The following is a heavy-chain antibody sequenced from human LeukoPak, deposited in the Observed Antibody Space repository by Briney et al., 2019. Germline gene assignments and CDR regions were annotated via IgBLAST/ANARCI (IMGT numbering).Heavy chain of an antibody. D-gene: IGHD6-25*01. CDR1: GGSISSYY. CDR3: ARGKSYWYFDL. Sequence: SETLSLTCTVSGGSISSYYWSWIRQPPGKGLEWIGYIYYSGNTNYKPSLKSRVTISADTSKNQLSLKLSSVTAADTAVYYCARGKSYWYFDLWGRGTLVTVSS. V-gene: IGHV4-59*01. CDR2: IYYSGNT. J-gene: IGHJ2*01.